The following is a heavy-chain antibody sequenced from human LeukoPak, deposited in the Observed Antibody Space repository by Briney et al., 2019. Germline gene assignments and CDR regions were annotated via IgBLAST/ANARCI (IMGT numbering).Heavy chain of an antibody. D-gene: IGHD1-26*01. CDR1: GFTFSSYS. J-gene: IGHJ4*02. V-gene: IGHV3-48*02. Sequence: GGSLRLSCAASGFTFSSYSMNWVRQAPGKSLEWVSYISSSGSTIYYADSVKGRFTISRDNVKNSLYLQMSSLRDGDTAVYFCARDSGTYSTQYWGQGTLVTVSS. CDR2: ISSSGSTI. CDR3: ARDSGTYSTQY.